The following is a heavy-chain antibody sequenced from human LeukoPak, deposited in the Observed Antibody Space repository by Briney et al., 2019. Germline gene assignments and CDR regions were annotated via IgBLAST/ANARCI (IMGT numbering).Heavy chain of an antibody. CDR3: ARELPPLPRGYADY. D-gene: IGHD5-12*01. Sequence: PGGSLRLSCAASGFTFSDYYMSWIRQAPGKGLEWVSYISSSGSTIYYADSVKGRFTISRDSAKNSLYLQMNSLRAEDTAVYYCARELPPLPRGYADYWGQGTLVTVSS. J-gene: IGHJ4*02. CDR2: ISSSGSTI. V-gene: IGHV3-11*01. CDR1: GFTFSDYY.